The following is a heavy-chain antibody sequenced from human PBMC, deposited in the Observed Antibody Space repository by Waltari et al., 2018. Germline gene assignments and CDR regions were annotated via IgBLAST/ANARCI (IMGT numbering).Heavy chain of an antibody. CDR1: GYTFTEYY. Sequence: EVHLVQSGAEVKRPGATVKIYCKDSGYTFTEYYLHWVRQAPGKGLEWMGHVDPEDGETEISDKFQGRVAMTADTSTETAYIEVRSLTSDDMAVYYCATKMSDQWLREWGQGTLVTVSS. CDR3: ATKMSDQWLRE. D-gene: IGHD6-19*01. CDR2: VDPEDGET. J-gene: IGHJ1*01. V-gene: IGHV1-69-2*01.